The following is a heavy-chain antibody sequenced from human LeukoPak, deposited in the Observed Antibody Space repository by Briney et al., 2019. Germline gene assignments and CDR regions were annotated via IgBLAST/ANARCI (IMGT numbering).Heavy chain of an antibody. V-gene: IGHV1-18*01. CDR2: ISAYNGNT. J-gene: IGHJ6*04. D-gene: IGHD3-3*01. CDR1: GYTFTSYG. CDR3: ARDRENYDFWSGYYGEMDV. Sequence: ASVKVSCKASGYTFTSYGISWVRQAPGQGLEWMGWISAYNGNTNYAQKLQGRVTMTTGTSTSTAYMELRSLRSDDTAVYYCARDRENYDFWSGYYGEMDVWGKGTTVTVSS.